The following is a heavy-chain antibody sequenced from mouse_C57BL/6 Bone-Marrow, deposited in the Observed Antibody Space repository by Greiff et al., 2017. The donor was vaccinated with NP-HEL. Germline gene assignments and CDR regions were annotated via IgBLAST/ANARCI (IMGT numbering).Heavy chain of an antibody. CDR1: GFTFSSYG. CDR2: ISSGGSYT. CDR3: ARQRVRRGPRFSY. D-gene: IGHD2-14*01. Sequence: EVQRVESGGDLVKPGGSLKLSCAASGFTFSSYGMSWVRQTPDKRLEWVATISSGGSYTYYPDRVKGRFTISRDNAKNTLYLQMSSLKSEDTAMYSGARQRVRRGPRFSYWGQGTLVTVSA. V-gene: IGHV5-6*01. J-gene: IGHJ3*01.